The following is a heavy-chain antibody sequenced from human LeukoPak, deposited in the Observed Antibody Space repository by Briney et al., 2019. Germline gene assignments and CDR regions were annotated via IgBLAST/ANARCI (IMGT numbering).Heavy chain of an antibody. CDR3: AREGEVLGP. V-gene: IGHV4-31*03. CDR2: IYYSGST. J-gene: IGHJ5*02. D-gene: IGHD1-26*01. Sequence: PSETLSLTCTVSGGSISSGGYYWSWIRQHPGKGLEWIGYIYYSGSTYYNPSLKSRVTISVDTSKNQFFLQLSSVTAADTAVYYCAREGEVLGPWGQGPLVTVSS. CDR1: GGSISSGGYY.